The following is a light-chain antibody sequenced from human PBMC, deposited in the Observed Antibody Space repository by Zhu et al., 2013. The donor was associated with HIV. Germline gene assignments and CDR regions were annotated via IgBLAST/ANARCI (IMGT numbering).Light chain of an antibody. CDR1: QSVSSSY. J-gene: IGKJ2*01. CDR2: GAS. V-gene: IGKV3-20*01. CDR3: QQYNTWPYN. Sequence: EIVMTQSPATLSVSPGERATLSCRASQSVSSSYLAWYQQKPGQAPRLLIYGASSRATGIPDRFSGSGSGTDFTLTISRLEPEDFAVYYCQQYNTWPYNFGQGTKLEIK.